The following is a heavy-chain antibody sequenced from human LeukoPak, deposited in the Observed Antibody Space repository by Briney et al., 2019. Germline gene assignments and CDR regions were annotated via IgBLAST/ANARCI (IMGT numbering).Heavy chain of an antibody. J-gene: IGHJ4*02. V-gene: IGHV3-30-3*01. Sequence: GGPLRLSCAASGFTFSSYAMHWVRQAPGKGLEWVAVISYDGSNKYYADSVKGRFTISRDNSKNTLYLQMNSLRAEDTAVYYCARGRLLIGAFDYWGQGTLVTVSS. CDR2: ISYDGSNK. CDR3: ARGRLLIGAFDY. D-gene: IGHD2-15*01. CDR1: GFTFSSYA.